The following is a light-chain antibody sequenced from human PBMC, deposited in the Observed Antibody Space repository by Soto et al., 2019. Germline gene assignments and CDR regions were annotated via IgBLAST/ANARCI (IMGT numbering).Light chain of an antibody. Sequence: EIVMTQSPATLSFSPGERATLSCRASQSISSNLAWYQQKPGQAPRLIIYDASNRATGIPDRFSGSGSGTDFTLTIRRLEPEDFAVYYCQKSSNGPQINFGKGPRLEIK. J-gene: IGKJ5*01. CDR3: QKSSNGPQIN. V-gene: IGKV3-11*01. CDR1: QSISSN. CDR2: DAS.